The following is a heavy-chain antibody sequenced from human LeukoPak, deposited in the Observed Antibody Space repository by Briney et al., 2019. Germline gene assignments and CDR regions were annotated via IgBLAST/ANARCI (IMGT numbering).Heavy chain of an antibody. CDR3: ARDPRAAAGTGYFQH. V-gene: IGHV3-11*04. CDR1: GFTFSDYY. Sequence: PGGSLRLSCAASGFTFSDYYMSWIRQAPGKGLEWVSYISSSGSTIYYADSVKGRFTISRDNSKNTLYLQMNSLRAEDTAVYYCARDPRAAAGTGYFQHWGQGTLVTVPS. J-gene: IGHJ1*01. CDR2: ISSSGSTI. D-gene: IGHD6-13*01.